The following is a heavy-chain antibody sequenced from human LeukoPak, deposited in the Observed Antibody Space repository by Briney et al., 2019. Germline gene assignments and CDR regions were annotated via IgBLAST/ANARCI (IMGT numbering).Heavy chain of an antibody. J-gene: IGHJ4*02. V-gene: IGHV3-48*03. Sequence: GGSLRLSCAASGFIFSSYEMNWVRQAPGKGLEWVSYISSSGNTIYYADPVKGRFTISRDNAKNSLYLQMNSLRAEDTAVYYCARRPYYYDSLDYWGLDYWGQGTLVTVSS. CDR2: ISSSGNTI. CDR1: GFIFSSYE. D-gene: IGHD3-22*01. CDR3: ARRPYYYDSLDYWGLDY.